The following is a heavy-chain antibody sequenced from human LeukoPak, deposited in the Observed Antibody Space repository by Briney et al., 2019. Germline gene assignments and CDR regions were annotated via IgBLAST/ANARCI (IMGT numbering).Heavy chain of an antibody. CDR2: IKEDGSAQ. Sequence: GGSLRLSCAASGFTFSSYAMSWVRQAPGKGLEWVAHIKEDGSAQNYIDSVKGRFTISRDNAKNSLFLQMNSVRAEDTAIYYCARDLGWFHFDSWGQGTLVTVSS. D-gene: IGHD2-15*01. V-gene: IGHV3-7*01. J-gene: IGHJ4*02. CDR1: GFTFSSYA. CDR3: ARDLGWFHFDS.